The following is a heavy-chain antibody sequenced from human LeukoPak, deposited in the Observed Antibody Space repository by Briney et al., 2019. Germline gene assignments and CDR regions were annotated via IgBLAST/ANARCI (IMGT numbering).Heavy chain of an antibody. V-gene: IGHV3-48*01. Sequence: GGSLRLSCAASGFTFSSYSMNWVRQAPGKGLEWVSYISSSSSTIYYADSVKGRFTISRDNAKNSLYLQMNSLRAEDTAVYYCARDKIGASDIWGQGTMVTVSS. J-gene: IGHJ3*02. CDR3: ARDKIGASDI. CDR1: GFTFSSYS. CDR2: ISSSSSTI.